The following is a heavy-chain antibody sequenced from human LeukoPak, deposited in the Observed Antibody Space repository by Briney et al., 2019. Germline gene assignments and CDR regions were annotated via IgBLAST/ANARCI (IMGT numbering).Heavy chain of an antibody. CDR1: GFSFSTYN. V-gene: IGHV3-21*01. D-gene: IGHD6-13*01. J-gene: IGHJ3*02. CDR2: ITTSSTYI. CDR3: ARDRYSSSFDPNDAFDI. Sequence: GGSLRLSCAASGFSFSTYNMNWVRQAPGKGLEWVSSITTSSTYIYYADSVKGRFTISRDNAKNSLYLQMNSLRAEDTAVYYCARDRYSSSFDPNDAFDIWGQGTMVTVSS.